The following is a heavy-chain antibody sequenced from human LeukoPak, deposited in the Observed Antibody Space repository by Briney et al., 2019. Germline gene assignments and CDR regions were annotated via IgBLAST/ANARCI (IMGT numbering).Heavy chain of an antibody. D-gene: IGHD3-9*01. CDR1: GYTFASYG. CDR2: ISAYNGNT. J-gene: IGHJ4*02. V-gene: IGHV1-18*01. CDR3: ARDFDDILTGSADY. Sequence: GASVEVSCKASGYTFASYGISWVRQAPGQGLEWMGWISAYNGNTNYAQKLQGRVTMTTDTSTGTAYMELRSLRSDDTAVYSCARDFDDILTGSADYWGQGTLVPVSS.